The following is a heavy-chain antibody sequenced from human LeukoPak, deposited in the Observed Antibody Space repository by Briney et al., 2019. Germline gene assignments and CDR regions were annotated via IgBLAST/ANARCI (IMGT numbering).Heavy chain of an antibody. J-gene: IGHJ4*02. CDR3: VRDGPSWGLL. CDR1: GGSIGTYY. D-gene: IGHD7-27*01. CDR2: ILTTGGA. Sequence: SETLSLTCTVSGGSIGTYYWSWIRQPAGKGLEWIGRILTTGGANYNPSLKSRVTMSLDTSKNLFSLKLNSVTAADTAVYYCVRDGPSWGLLWGQGALVTVSS. V-gene: IGHV4-4*07.